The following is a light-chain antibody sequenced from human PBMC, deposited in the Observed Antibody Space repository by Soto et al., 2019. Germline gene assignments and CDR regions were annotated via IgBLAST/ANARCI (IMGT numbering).Light chain of an antibody. V-gene: IGLV3-21*02. CDR1: NIGSKS. CDR2: DDS. CDR3: LVWDSRSEYYV. J-gene: IGLJ1*01. Sequence: SYELTQSPSVSVAPGQTVSITCGGYNIGSKSVHWYQQKPGQAPVLVVYDDSDRRSGIPERFSGSNSGNTATLTITRVEAGDEADYHCLVWDSRSEYYVLGNGTKVT.